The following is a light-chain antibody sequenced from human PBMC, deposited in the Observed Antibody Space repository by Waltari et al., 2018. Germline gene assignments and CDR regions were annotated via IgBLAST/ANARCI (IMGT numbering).Light chain of an antibody. J-gene: IGLJ2*01. CDR2: EVT. CDR1: SSDVGDY. V-gene: IGLV2-8*01. Sequence: QSALTQPPSASGSPGQSVTISCTGTSSDVGDYVSWYQQHPGKAPKLMISEVTKRPSGVPEICCGTKSGNTASLAASGLQAEDEADYYCSSYAGSNNLVVGGGTKLTVL. CDR3: SSYAGSNNLV.